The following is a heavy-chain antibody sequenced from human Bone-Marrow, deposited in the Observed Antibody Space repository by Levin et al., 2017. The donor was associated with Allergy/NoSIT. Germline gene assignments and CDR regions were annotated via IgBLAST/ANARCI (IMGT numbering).Heavy chain of an antibody. J-gene: IGHJ4*02. CDR1: GFTFNDYG. CDR2: ISHNGATV. V-gene: IGHV3-9*01. CDR3: VKCRGLTGENLDF. Sequence: QPGGSLRLSCAASGFTFNDYGMHWVRQAPGKGLEWVSGISHNGATVDYMDSVRGRFSISRDNAKNSLYLQMNSLRPEDTAFYYCVKCRGLTGENLDFWGQGTLVTVAS. D-gene: IGHD7-27*01.